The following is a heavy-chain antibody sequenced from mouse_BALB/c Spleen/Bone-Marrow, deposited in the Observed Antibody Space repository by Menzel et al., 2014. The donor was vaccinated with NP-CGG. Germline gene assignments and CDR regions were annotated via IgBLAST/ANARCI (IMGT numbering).Heavy chain of an antibody. Sequence: EVKLVESGPSLVKPSQTLSLTCSVTGDSITSGYWNWIRKFPGNKLEYMGYISYSGSTYYNPSLKSRISITRDTSKNLYYLQVNSVTTKDTATYYCARSGSSGYHYYAMDYWGQGTSVTVSS. J-gene: IGHJ4*01. D-gene: IGHD3-1*01. CDR2: ISYSGST. CDR3: ARSGSSGYHYYAMDY. CDR1: GDSITSGY. V-gene: IGHV3-8*02.